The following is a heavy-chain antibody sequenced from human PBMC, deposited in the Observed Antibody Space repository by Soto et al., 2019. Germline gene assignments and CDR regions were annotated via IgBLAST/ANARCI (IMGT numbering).Heavy chain of an antibody. CDR1: GASIRSSY. CDR2: IYYSGNS. V-gene: IGHV4-59*12. CDR3: ARVPDR. Sequence: PSETLSLTCTVSGASIRSSYWSWIRQPPGKGLEWIGYIYYSGNSNYNPSLKSRVTISVNTSKNHFSLKLSSVTAADTAVYYCARVPDRWGQGTLVTVSS. J-gene: IGHJ5*02. D-gene: IGHD2-2*01.